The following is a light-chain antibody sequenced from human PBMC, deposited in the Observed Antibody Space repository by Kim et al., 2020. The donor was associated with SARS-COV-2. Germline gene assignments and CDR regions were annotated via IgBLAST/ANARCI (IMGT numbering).Light chain of an antibody. CDR3: QTWGPGIRV. J-gene: IGLJ3*02. CDR2: VNSDGSH. Sequence: WVKPTCTHGNGHYNYAIDGHKQQPGKGPRYLMKVNSDGSHSKGDGIPDRFSGSSSGAERYLTISSLQSDDEADYYCQTWGPGIRVFGGGTQLTVL. V-gene: IGLV4-69*01. CDR1: NGHYNYA.